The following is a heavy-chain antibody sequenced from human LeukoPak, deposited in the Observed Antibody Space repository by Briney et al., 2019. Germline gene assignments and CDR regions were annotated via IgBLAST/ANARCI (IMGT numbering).Heavy chain of an antibody. CDR3: ARGRYNWNYFDY. V-gene: IGHV4-31*03. D-gene: IGHD1-20*01. J-gene: IGHJ4*02. Sequence: SGTLSLTCTVSGGSISSGGYYWSWIRQHPGKGLEWIGYIYYSGSTYYNPSLKSRVTISVDTSKNQFSLKLSSVTAADTAVYYCARGRYNWNYFDYWGQGTLVTVSS. CDR2: IYYSGST. CDR1: GGSISSGGYY.